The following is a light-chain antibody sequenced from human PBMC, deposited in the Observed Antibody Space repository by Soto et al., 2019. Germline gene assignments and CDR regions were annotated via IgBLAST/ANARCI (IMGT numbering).Light chain of an antibody. CDR1: QGIGSN. CDR3: QQSNSYPLT. CDR2: GAS. V-gene: IGKV1-9*01. J-gene: IGKJ4*01. Sequence: IQLTQSPSSLSAPGGDRVTITCRASQGIGSNLAWYLQKPGEAPKLLVYGASTLQGGVPSRFSGSGSGTLFTPNITSLQPEDFATYFCQQSNSYPLTFGGGTQVEIK.